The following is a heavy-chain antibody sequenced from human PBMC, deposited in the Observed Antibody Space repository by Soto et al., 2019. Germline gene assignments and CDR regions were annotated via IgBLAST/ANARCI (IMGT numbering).Heavy chain of an antibody. J-gene: IGHJ6*02. D-gene: IGHD3-3*01. V-gene: IGHV4-34*01. CDR2: INHSGST. CDR1: GGSFSGYY. Sequence: SETLSLTCAVYGGSFSGYYWSWIRQPPGKGLEWIGEINHSGSTNYNPSLKSRVTISVDTSKNQFSLKLSSVTAADTAVHYCARVSANYDFWSGRRYYYYGMDVWAKGPRSPSP. CDR3: ARVSANYDFWSGRRYYYYGMDV.